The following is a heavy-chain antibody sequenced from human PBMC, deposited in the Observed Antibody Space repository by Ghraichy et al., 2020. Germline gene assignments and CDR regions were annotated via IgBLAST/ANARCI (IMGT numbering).Heavy chain of an antibody. CDR3: TRETSDSSSWYEPPPGFDY. CDR1: GYTFTSYA. V-gene: IGHV1-3*01. Sequence: ASVKVSCKASGYTFTSYAMHWVRQAPGQRLEWMGWINAGNGNTKYSQKIKGRVTITRDTSASTAYMELSSLRSEDTAVYYCTRETSDSSSWYEPPPGFDYWGQGTLVTVSS. CDR2: INAGNGNT. D-gene: IGHD6-13*01. J-gene: IGHJ4*02.